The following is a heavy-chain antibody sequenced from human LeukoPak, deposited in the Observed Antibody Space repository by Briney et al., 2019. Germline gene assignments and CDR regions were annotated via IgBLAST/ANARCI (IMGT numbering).Heavy chain of an antibody. CDR2: INPNSGGT. CDR3: ARATYSGSYYHPDDY. V-gene: IGHV1-2*02. D-gene: IGHD1-26*01. CDR1: GYTFTGYY. J-gene: IGHJ4*02. Sequence: ASVKVSCKASGYTFTGYYMHWVRQAPGQGLEWMGWINPNSGGTNYAQKLQGRVTMTTDTSTSTAYMELRSLRSDDTAVYYCARATYSGSYYHPDDYWGQGTLVTVSS.